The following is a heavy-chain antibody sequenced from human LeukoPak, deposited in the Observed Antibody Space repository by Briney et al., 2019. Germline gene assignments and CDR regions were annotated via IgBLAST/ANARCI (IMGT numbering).Heavy chain of an antibody. CDR2: IKQDGSEK. CDR1: GFTFSSYW. V-gene: IGHV3-7*01. J-gene: IGHJ4*02. D-gene: IGHD2-15*01. Sequence: GGSLRLSCAASGFTFSSYWMSWVRQAPGKGLEWVANIKQDGSEKYYVDSVKGRFTISRDNAKNSLYLQMNSLRAEDTAVYYCARDGGYCSGGSCYSYYFDYWGQGTLATVSS. CDR3: ARDGGYCSGGSCYSYYFDY.